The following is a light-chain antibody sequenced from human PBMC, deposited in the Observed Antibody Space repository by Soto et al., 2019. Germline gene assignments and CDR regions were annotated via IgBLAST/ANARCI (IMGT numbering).Light chain of an antibody. CDR1: QSISNW. J-gene: IGKJ1*01. Sequence: IQLTQSPSTLPASVGDRVTLTCRASQSISNWLAWYQQKPGTAPKLLIYHASILETAVPSRFSGNGYGTEFTLTISSLQPGDFATYSCQKYRTYSFGQGTKVDIK. CDR3: QKYRTYS. V-gene: IGKV1-5*01. CDR2: HAS.